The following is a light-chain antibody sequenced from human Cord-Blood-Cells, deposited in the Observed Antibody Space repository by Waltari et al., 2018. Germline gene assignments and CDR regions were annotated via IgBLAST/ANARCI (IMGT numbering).Light chain of an antibody. J-gene: IGKJ2*01. V-gene: IGKV3-20*01. CDR3: QQYGSSPLYT. Sequence: EIVLTQSPGTLSLSPGERPTLSCSASQSVGSSYLAWYQQKPGQAPRLLIYGASSRATGIPDRFSGSGSGTDFTLTISRLEPEDFAVYYCQQYGSSPLYTFGQGTKLEIK. CDR1: QSVGSSY. CDR2: GAS.